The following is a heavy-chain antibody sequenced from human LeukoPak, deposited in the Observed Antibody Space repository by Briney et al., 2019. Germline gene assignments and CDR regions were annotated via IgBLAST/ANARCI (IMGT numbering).Heavy chain of an antibody. V-gene: IGHV4-34*01. D-gene: IGHD6-13*01. J-gene: IGHJ5*02. Sequence: SETLSLTCAVYGGSFSGYYWSWIRQPPGKGLEWIGEINHSGGTNYNPSLKSRVTISVDTSKNQFSLKLSSVTAADTAVYYCARPFYRQLVANWFDPWGQGTLVTVSS. CDR3: ARPFYRQLVANWFDP. CDR1: GGSFSGYY. CDR2: INHSGGT.